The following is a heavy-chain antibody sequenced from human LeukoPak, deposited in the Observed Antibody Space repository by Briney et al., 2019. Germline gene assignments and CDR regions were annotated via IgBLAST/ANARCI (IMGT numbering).Heavy chain of an antibody. V-gene: IGHV1-8*03. Sequence: ASVKVSCKASGYTFTSYDINWVRQATGQGLEWMGWMNPNSGNTGYAQKFQGRVTITRNTSISTAYMKLSSLRSEDTAVYYCARHGYDFWSGYPVFDYWGQGTLVTVSS. CDR1: GYTFTSYD. CDR3: ARHGYDFWSGYPVFDY. CDR2: MNPNSGNT. J-gene: IGHJ4*02. D-gene: IGHD3-3*01.